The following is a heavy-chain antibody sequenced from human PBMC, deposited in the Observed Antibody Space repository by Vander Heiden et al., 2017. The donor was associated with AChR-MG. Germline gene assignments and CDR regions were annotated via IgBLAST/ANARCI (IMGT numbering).Heavy chain of an antibody. CDR3: ASRSMTYYDFWSGYTPGYYYMDV. CDR2: IIPIFGTA. D-gene: IGHD3-3*01. Sequence: QVQLVQSGAEVKKPGSSVKVSCKASGGTFSSYAISWVRQAPGQGLEWMGGIIPIFGTANYAQKFQGRVTITADESTSTAYMELSSLRSEDTAVYYCASRSMTYYDFWSGYTPGYYYMDVWGKGTTVTVSS. CDR1: GGTFSSYA. J-gene: IGHJ6*03. V-gene: IGHV1-69*01.